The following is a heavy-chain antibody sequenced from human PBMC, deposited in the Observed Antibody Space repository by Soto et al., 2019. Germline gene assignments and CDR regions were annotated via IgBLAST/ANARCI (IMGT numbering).Heavy chain of an antibody. CDR1: GFPFDDFA. V-gene: IGHV3-7*01. D-gene: IGHD3-16*01. CDR3: VGALTYEVPYYYYGMDV. CDR2: IKQGGNEK. J-gene: IGHJ6*02. Sequence: GGSLRLSCTGSGFPFDDFAINWVRQAPGKGLEWVANIKQGGNEKFYVDSVKGRFTISRDNDKKSLYLQMDSLRVEDTAVYYCVGALTYEVPYYYYGMDVWGQGTTVTV.